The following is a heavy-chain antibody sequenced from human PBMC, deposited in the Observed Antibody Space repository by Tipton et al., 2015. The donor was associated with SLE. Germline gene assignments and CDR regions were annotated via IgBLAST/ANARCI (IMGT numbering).Heavy chain of an antibody. CDR3: ARGGVALYDF. CDR2: IDSAGDT. Sequence: SLRLSCAASGFTFRNYDMHWLRQATGKSLEWVSTIDSAGDTDYSGSVKGRFNISRETAKNSLYLQMNNLRAEDTAVYYCARGGVALYDFWGQGPLVTVSS. D-gene: IGHD2-15*01. V-gene: IGHV3-13*01. CDR1: GFTFRNYD. J-gene: IGHJ4*02.